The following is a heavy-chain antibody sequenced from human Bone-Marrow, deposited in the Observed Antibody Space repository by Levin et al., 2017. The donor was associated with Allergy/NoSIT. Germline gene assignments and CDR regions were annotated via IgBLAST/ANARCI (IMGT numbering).Heavy chain of an antibody. CDR3: ARGGGSGTYYLS. V-gene: IGHV4-31*03. D-gene: IGHD3-10*01. J-gene: IGHJ6*04. CDR1: GDSINNGGYY. CDR2: IYYTGTT. Sequence: TLSLTCTVSGDSINNGGYYWTWIRQHPGRGLEWIGYIYYTGTTFYNPSLSSRLTISVDTSKNQVSLKLSSVTAADTAVYYCARGGGSGTYYLSWGKGTTVIVSS.